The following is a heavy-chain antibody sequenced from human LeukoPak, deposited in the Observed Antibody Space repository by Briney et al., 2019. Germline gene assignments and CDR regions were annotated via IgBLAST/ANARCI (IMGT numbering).Heavy chain of an antibody. CDR3: AREGLWFGESSAVDY. V-gene: IGHV1-18*01. D-gene: IGHD3-10*01. CDR1: GYTFTSYG. CDR2: ISAYNGNT. J-gene: IGHJ4*02. Sequence: ASVKVSCKASGYTFTSYGISWVRQAPGQGLEWMGWISAYNGNTNYAQKPQGRVTMTTDTSTSTAYMELRSLRSDDTAVYYCAREGLWFGESSAVDYWGQGTLVTVSS.